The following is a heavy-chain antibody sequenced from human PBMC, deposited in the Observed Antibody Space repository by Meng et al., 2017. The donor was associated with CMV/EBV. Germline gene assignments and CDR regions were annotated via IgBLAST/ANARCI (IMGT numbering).Heavy chain of an antibody. V-gene: IGHV1-46*01. D-gene: IGHD2-15*01. CDR2: INPSGGST. Sequence: QVQQGECGAEVKKPGASVKVSCKASRYTFTSINMHWVRQAPGQGLEWMGIINPSGGSTSYAQKFQGRVTMTRDTSTSTVYMELSSLRSEDTAVYYCAREGEGVVAATPHFDYWGQGTLVTVSS. CDR3: AREGEGVVAATPHFDY. CDR1: RYTFTSIN. J-gene: IGHJ4*02.